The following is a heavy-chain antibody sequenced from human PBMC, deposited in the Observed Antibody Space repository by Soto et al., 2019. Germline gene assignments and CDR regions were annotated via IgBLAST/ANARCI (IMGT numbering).Heavy chain of an antibody. D-gene: IGHD6-19*01. CDR2: IYYSGST. Sequence: SETLSLTCTVSGGSISSSSYYWGWIRQPPGKGLEWIGSIYYSGSTYYNPSLKSRVTISVDTSKNQFSLKLSSVTAADTAVYYCARHPQGGSGWYFPYWFDPWGQGTLVTVSS. CDR1: GGSISSSSYY. J-gene: IGHJ5*02. V-gene: IGHV4-39*01. CDR3: ARHPQGGSGWYFPYWFDP.